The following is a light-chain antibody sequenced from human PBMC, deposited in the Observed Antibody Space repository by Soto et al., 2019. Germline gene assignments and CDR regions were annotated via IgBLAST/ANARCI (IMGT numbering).Light chain of an antibody. CDR1: QDTRRY. Sequence: DIQLTQSPSFLSASVGDRVTITCRASQDTRRYLAWYQQKPGKAPKLLIYAASTLQSGAPSRFSGSGSGTEFTLTIGSLQPEDFATYYCQRPGVFGPGTTVDIK. CDR3: QRPGV. J-gene: IGKJ3*01. V-gene: IGKV1-9*01. CDR2: AAS.